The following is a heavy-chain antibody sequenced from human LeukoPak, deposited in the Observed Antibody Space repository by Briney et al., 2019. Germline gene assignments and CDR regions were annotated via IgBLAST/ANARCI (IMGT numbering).Heavy chain of an antibody. CDR3: ARIEATTSDAFDI. CDR1: GYSFTSYW. CDR2: IYPGDSGT. J-gene: IGHJ3*02. D-gene: IGHD5-12*01. Sequence: GESLKISCKGSGYSFTSYWIGWVRQMPGKGLEWMGIIYPGDSGTRYSPSFQGQVTISADKSISTAYLQWSSLKASDTAMYYCARIEATTSDAFDIWGQGTMVTVSS. V-gene: IGHV5-51*01.